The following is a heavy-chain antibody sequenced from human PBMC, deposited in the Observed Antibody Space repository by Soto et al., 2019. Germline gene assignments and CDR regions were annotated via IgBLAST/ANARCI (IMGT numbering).Heavy chain of an antibody. D-gene: IGHD6-6*01. CDR2: ISAYNGNT. J-gene: IGHJ4*02. CDR1: GYTFTSYG. CDR3: ARALQSLYSRSSSPGY. V-gene: IGHV1-18*04. Sequence: ASVKVSCKASGYTFTSYGISWVRQAPGQGLESTVWISAYNGNTTYSQKLQVTVTMTTATSTSSAYTELMSLRSDDTAVYYCARALQSLYSRSSSPGYWGQATLVTVSS.